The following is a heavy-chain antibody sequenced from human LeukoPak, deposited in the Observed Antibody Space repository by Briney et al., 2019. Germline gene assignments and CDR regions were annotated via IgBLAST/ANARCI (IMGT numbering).Heavy chain of an antibody. Sequence: PPGAPSLTCTVSGGSTISYYPSWIRHHPGRGVEWLGYIYCSVSTNYQPSLKSPVTIAVDTSKDQFSLKLSSVTAADTAVYYCARNDPYSSSWYGNSYYYMDVWGKGTTVTVSS. CDR1: GGSTISYY. CDR3: ARNDPYSSSWYGNSYYYMDV. J-gene: IGHJ6*03. CDR2: IYCSVST. D-gene: IGHD6-13*01. V-gene: IGHV4-59*01.